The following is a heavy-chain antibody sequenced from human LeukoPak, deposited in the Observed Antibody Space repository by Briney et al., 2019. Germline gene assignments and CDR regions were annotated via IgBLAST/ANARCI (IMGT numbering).Heavy chain of an antibody. CDR2: ISSSNSYI. CDR3: AREAFSEGDGDYVGY. CDR1: GFTFSSYS. Sequence: SGGSLRLSCAASGFTFSSYSMNWVRQAPGKGLEWVSSISSSNSYIFYADSVKGRFAISRDNAKNSLSLQMNSLRAEDTAVYYCAREAFSEGDGDYVGYWGQGTLVTVSS. V-gene: IGHV3-21*01. D-gene: IGHD4-17*01. J-gene: IGHJ4*02.